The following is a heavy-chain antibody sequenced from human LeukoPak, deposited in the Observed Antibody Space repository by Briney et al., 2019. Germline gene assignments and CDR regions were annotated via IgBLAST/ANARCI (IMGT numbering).Heavy chain of an antibody. CDR2: ISGSSSTI. V-gene: IGHV3-48*01. Sequence: GGSLRLSCAVSGLIFTTNSMNWVRQAPGKGLEWVSYISGSSSTIYYADSVKGRFTISRDNAKNSLYLQMNSLRAEDTAVHYCPRDLEYYYASSYPGGVDIWGQGTMVTVSS. CDR3: PRDLEYYYASSYPGGVDI. J-gene: IGHJ3*02. CDR1: GLIFTTNS. D-gene: IGHD3-22*01.